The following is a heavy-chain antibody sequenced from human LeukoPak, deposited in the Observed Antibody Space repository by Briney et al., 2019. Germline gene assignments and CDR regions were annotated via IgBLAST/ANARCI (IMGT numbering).Heavy chain of an antibody. Sequence: GESLRLSCAASGFTSSAYDMHWVRQITGGGLEWVSTSGTVGDTFYSDSVKGRFTISRENAKNSVHLQMNSLRVEDSAIYFCVRAAMPYIINGRRFDYWGQGTLVTVTS. V-gene: IGHV3-13*04. CDR3: VRAAMPYIINGRRFDY. CDR1: GFTSSAYD. CDR2: SGTVGDT. D-gene: IGHD2-2*01. J-gene: IGHJ4*02.